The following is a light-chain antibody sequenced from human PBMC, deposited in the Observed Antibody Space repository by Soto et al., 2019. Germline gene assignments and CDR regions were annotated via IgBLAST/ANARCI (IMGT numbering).Light chain of an antibody. CDR1: QYINTR. CDR2: QTS. J-gene: IGKJ1*01. CDR3: HQRQSWPRT. V-gene: IGKV3-11*01. Sequence: EIVLTQSLATLSSFPGDRVTVSCRASQYINTRLAWYQHRPGQAPRLLIYQTSIRAAGIPARFSASGSGTDFTLTISDVQPEDFALYYCHQRQSWPRTFGQGTKVDI.